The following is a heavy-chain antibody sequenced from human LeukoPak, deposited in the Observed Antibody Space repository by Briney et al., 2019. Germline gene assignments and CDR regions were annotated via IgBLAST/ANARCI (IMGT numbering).Heavy chain of an antibody. J-gene: IGHJ5*02. D-gene: IGHD3-16*02. CDR3: ARDKLGLGELSLYDQ. CDR1: GYTLTEYY. CDR2: MNPNSGGT. Sequence: ASVTVSCKDSGYTLTEYYMHWVRQAPGQGLEWMGWMNPNSGGTKYAQKFQGRVTMTRATSISTAYMELSRLRSDDTAMYYCARDKLGLGELSLYDQWGQGTLVTVFS. V-gene: IGHV1-2*02.